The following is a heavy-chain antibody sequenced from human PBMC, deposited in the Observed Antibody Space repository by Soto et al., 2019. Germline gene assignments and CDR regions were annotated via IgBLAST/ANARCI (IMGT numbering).Heavy chain of an antibody. CDR3: AKDRTYYDSPAPGFDY. V-gene: IGHV3-74*01. CDR1: GFSFNNYW. CDR2: VNGDGSST. J-gene: IGHJ4*02. D-gene: IGHD3-22*01. Sequence: PGGSLRLSCAASGFSFNNYWMHWVRHAPGKGLVWVSRVNGDGSSTAYADSVEGRFTISRDNSKNTLYLQMNSLRAEDTAVYYCAKDRTYYDSPAPGFDYWGQGTLVTVSS.